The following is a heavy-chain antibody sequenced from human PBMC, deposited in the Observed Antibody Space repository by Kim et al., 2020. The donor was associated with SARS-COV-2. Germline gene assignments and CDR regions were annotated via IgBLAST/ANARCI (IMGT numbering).Heavy chain of an antibody. V-gene: IGHV1-2*02. D-gene: IGHD6-13*01. CDR2: INPNSGGT. Sequence: ASVKVSCKASGYTFTGYYMHWVRQAPGQGLEWMGWINPNSGGTNYAQKFQGRVTMTRDTSISTAYMELSRLRSDDTAVYYCARDRSLAAAGTDYYYYYYGMDFWGQGTTVTVSS. CDR3: ARDRSLAAAGTDYYYYYYGMDF. CDR1: GYTFTGYY. J-gene: IGHJ6*02.